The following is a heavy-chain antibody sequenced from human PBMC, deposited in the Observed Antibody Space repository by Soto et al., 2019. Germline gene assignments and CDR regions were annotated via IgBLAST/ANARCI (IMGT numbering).Heavy chain of an antibody. V-gene: IGHV3-9*01. CDR1: GFTFDDYA. Sequence: VKLVESGGGLVQRGRSLRLSCAASGFTFDDYAMHWGRQAPGKGLEWVSGISWNSGSIGYADSVKGRFTISRDNGKKSLYLQMNSRRADDKALYYCTQEVVRGVSVYAFDIWGQGTMVTVSS. D-gene: IGHD3-10*01. CDR2: ISWNSGSI. CDR3: TQEVVRGVSVYAFDI. J-gene: IGHJ3*02.